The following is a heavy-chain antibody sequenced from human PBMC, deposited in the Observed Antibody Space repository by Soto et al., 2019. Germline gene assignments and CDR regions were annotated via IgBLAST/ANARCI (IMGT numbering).Heavy chain of an antibody. V-gene: IGHV6-1*01. CDR3: AREVHYYGSGSYERPTFDD. CDR1: GDSVSSKSAA. D-gene: IGHD3-10*01. Sequence: SQTLSLTCAISGDSVSSKSAAWTWIRQSPSRGLEWLGRTYYRSKWYNGYALSVRSRITINPDTSKNQFSLQLNSVTPEDTAVYYCAREVHYYGSGSYERPTFDDWGQGTLVTVSS. CDR2: TYYRSKWYN. J-gene: IGHJ4*02.